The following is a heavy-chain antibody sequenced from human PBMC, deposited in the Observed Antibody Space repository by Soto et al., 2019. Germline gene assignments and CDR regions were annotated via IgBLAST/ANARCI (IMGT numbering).Heavy chain of an antibody. CDR1: GGTFSSYA. CDR2: IIPIFGTA. J-gene: IGHJ6*02. CDR3: ARADYVWGSYRPPVIYYGMDV. Sequence: GASVKVSCKASGGTFSSYAISWVRQAPGQGLEWMGGIIPIFGTANYAQKFQGRVTITADESTSTAYMELSSLRSEDTAVYYCARADYVWGSYRPPVIYYGMDVCGQVTTVTVSS. D-gene: IGHD3-16*02. V-gene: IGHV1-69*13.